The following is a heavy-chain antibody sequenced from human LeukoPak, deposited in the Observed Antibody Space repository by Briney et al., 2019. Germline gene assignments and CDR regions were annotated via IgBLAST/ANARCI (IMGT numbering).Heavy chain of an antibody. CDR2: IIGSGST. V-gene: IGHV3-23*01. CDR3: ARGVPIPATHSIDD. CDR1: GFTRSNFA. Sequence: GGSLRLSCAASGFTRSNFAMSWVRQAPGKGLEWVLAIIGSGSTYSADSVEGRFSISRDTSKNTLYLQMNSLRADDTAVYYCARGVPIPATHSIDDWSQGWLVTAS. D-gene: IGHD3-10*01. J-gene: IGHJ4*02.